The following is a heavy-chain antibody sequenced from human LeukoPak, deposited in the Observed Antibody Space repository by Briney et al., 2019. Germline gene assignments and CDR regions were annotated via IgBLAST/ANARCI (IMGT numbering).Heavy chain of an antibody. CDR1: GYTITSYY. CDR2: INPSGGST. Sequence: ASVKVSCKTSGYTITSYYMHWVRQAPGQGLEWMGIINPSGGSTSYAQKFQGRVTMTADTSTSTAYMELRSLRSDDTAVYYCARDGPAHPNWFDPWGQGTLVTVSS. D-gene: IGHD2-2*01. CDR3: ARDGPAHPNWFDP. V-gene: IGHV1-46*01. J-gene: IGHJ5*02.